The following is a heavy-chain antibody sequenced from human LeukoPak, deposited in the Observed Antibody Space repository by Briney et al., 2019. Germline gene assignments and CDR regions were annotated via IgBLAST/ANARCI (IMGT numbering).Heavy chain of an antibody. D-gene: IGHD6-19*01. Sequence: SETLSLTCTVSGGSISSYYWSWIRQPPGKGLEWIGYISYSGSTNYNPSLKSRLTISVDTSKNQFSLKLSSVTAADTAVYYCAREAVARYYFDYWGQGILVTVSS. CDR2: ISYSGST. CDR3: AREAVARYYFDY. J-gene: IGHJ4*02. V-gene: IGHV4-59*01. CDR1: GGSISSYY.